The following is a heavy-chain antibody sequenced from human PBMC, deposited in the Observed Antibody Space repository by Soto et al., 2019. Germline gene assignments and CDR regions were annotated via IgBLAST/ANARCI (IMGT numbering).Heavy chain of an antibody. D-gene: IGHD3-16*02. CDR1: GFRFSTYA. Sequence: GGSLRLSCAASGFRFSTYAMSWVRQAPGKGLEWVSGLFGGCDGIAYADSVKGRFTISRDNSNNMLYLQMHSLRAEDTAVYYCAKDRQPDDRWPXDHWGQGTLVTVSS. CDR2: LFGGCDGI. CDR3: AKDRQPDDRWPXDH. V-gene: IGHV3-23*01. J-gene: IGHJ4*02.